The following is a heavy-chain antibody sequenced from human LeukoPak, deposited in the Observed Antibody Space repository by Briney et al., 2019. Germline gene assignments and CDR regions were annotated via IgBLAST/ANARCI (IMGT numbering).Heavy chain of an antibody. Sequence: GGSLRLSCAASGFTFSSYGMHWVRQAPGKGPEWVAVISYDGSNKYYADSVKGRFTISRDNSKNTLYLQMNSLRAEDTAVYYCAKDRQEVYGSGSPLDYWGQGTLVTVSS. CDR3: AKDRQEVYGSGSPLDY. J-gene: IGHJ4*02. D-gene: IGHD3-10*01. V-gene: IGHV3-30*18. CDR1: GFTFSSYG. CDR2: ISYDGSNK.